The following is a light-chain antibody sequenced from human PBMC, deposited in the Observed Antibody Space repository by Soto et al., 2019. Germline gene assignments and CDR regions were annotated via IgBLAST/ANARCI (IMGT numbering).Light chain of an antibody. CDR3: QQYNNWRT. CDR2: AAS. Sequence: ELVMTQSPATLSVSPGERATLSCRASQSVATNLAWFQQKPGQAPRLLIYAASTRAAGVPARFSGSGSETEFTLTISSLQSEDFAVYYCQQYNNWRTFGQGTKVHIK. J-gene: IGKJ1*01. V-gene: IGKV3-15*01. CDR1: QSVATN.